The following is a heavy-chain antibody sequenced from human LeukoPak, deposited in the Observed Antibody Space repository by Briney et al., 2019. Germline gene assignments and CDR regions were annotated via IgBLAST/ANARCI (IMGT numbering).Heavy chain of an antibody. CDR3: ARGASDDIVVVPAAIRGKGSYYYYYMDV. CDR2: ISAYNGNT. D-gene: IGHD2-2*02. V-gene: IGHV1-18*01. J-gene: IGHJ6*03. CDR1: GYTFTSYG. Sequence: GASVKVSCKASGYTFTSYGISWVRQAPGQGLEWMGWISAYNGNTNYAQKLQGRVTMTTDTSTSTAYMELRSLRSDDTAVYYCARGASDDIVVVPAAIRGKGSYYYYYMDVWGKGTTVTVSS.